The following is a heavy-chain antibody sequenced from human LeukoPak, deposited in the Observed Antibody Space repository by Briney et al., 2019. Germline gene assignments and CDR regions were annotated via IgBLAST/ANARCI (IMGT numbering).Heavy chain of an antibody. CDR3: ARQGYGGHSQGAADY. V-gene: IGHV1-18*01. J-gene: IGHJ4*02. D-gene: IGHD4-23*01. CDR1: GYTFTNYG. CDR2: ISANNGNR. Sequence: ASVKVSCKASGYTFTNYGISWVRQAPGQGLEWMGWISANNGNRNYAQKLQDRVSMTTDTSTSTAYMGLRSLRSDDTAVYYCARQGYGGHSQGAADYWGQGTLVTVSS.